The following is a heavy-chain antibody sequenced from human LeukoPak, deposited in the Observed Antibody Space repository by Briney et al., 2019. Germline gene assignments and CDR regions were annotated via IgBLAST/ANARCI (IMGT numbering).Heavy chain of an antibody. Sequence: PGGSLRLSCAASGFTFSSHAMSWVRQAPGKGLEWVSGISGSAGSTVYADSAKGRLTISRDNSKNTLNLQMNSLRAEDTAVYYCAKDLLSGSGSFSWGVIDYWGQGTLVTVSA. CDR3: AKDLLSGSGSFSWGVIDY. CDR2: ISGSAGST. D-gene: IGHD3-10*01. V-gene: IGHV3-23*01. CDR1: GFTFSSHA. J-gene: IGHJ4*02.